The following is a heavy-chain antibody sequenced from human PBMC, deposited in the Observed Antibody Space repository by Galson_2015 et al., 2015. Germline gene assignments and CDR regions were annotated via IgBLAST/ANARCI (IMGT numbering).Heavy chain of an antibody. D-gene: IGHD3-9*01. CDR3: ARAIYPNNHSDY. CDR1: GYTFSSYY. J-gene: IGHJ4*02. Sequence: SVKVSCKASGYTFSSYYIHWVRQAPGQGLEWMGIINPSGGGTSYALKLQGSVTMTRDTSTSTVYMELSSLKSEDTAVYYCARAIYPNNHSDYWDQGTLVAVSS. V-gene: IGHV1-46*01. CDR2: INPSGGGT.